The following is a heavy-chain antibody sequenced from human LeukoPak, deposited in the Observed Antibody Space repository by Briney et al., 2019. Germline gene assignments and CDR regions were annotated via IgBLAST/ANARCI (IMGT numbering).Heavy chain of an antibody. CDR2: ISGSGGST. Sequence: PGGSLRLSCAASGFTFSSYAMSWVRQAPGKGLEWVSAISGSGGSTYYADSVKGRFTISRDNSKNTLYLQMNSLRAEDTAVYYCARGETILNWFDPWGQGTLVTVSS. CDR1: GFTFSSYA. D-gene: IGHD1-1*01. CDR3: ARGETILNWFDP. V-gene: IGHV3-23*01. J-gene: IGHJ5*02.